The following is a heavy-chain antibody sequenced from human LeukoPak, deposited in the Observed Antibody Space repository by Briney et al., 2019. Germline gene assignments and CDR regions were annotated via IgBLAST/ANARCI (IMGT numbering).Heavy chain of an antibody. CDR3: ARDLSSGWYRFDY. CDR2: ISSSGSTI. V-gene: IGHV3-11*01. D-gene: IGHD6-19*01. J-gene: IGHJ4*02. CDR1: GFTFSDYY. Sequence: GGSLRLSCAASGFTFSDYYMSWIRQAPGKGREWVSYISSSGSTIYYADSVKGRFTISRDNAKNSLYLQMNSLRAEDTAVYYCARDLSSGWYRFDYWGQGTLVTVSS.